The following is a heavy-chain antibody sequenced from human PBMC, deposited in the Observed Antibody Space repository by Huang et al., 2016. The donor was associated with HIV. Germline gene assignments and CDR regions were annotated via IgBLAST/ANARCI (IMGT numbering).Heavy chain of an antibody. V-gene: IGHV3-30*04. CDR3: ASAPARALSYFDN. Sequence: QVLLVESGGGVVQPGKSLRLSCTASGFAFSNNAMHWVRQAPGKGMGCVAVVSFDGRQTYLAYSVTDRFTISRDNSKSTLFLQMSSLRPDDTAVYYCASAPARALSYFDNWGQGTLVTVSS. D-gene: IGHD3-10*01. CDR1: GFAFSNNA. CDR2: VSFDGRQT. J-gene: IGHJ4*02.